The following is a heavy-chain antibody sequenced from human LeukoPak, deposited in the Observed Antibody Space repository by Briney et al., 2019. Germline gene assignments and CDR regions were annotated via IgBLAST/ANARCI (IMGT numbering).Heavy chain of an antibody. CDR1: GYTFTGYY. J-gene: IGHJ1*01. CDR2: INPNSGGT. Sequence: ASVKVSCKASGYTFTGYYMHWVRQAPGQGLEWMGWINPNSGGTNYAQKFQGRVTMTRDTSISTAYMELSRLRSEDTAVYYCARGAGYYYDSSGYFQHWGQGTLVTVSS. V-gene: IGHV1-2*02. CDR3: ARGAGYYYDSSGYFQH. D-gene: IGHD3-22*01.